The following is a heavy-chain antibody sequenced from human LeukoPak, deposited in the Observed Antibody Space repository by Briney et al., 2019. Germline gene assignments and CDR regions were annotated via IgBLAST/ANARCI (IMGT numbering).Heavy chain of an antibody. CDR3: ARGPGSGYPYYFDY. D-gene: IGHD3-3*01. Sequence: SETLSLTCTVSGASISSYYWSWIRQPAGKGLEWIGRIYTSGSTNYNPSLKSRVTMSVDTPKNQFSLKLSSVTAADTAVYYCARGPGSGYPYYFDYWGQGTLVTVSS. CDR1: GASISSYY. J-gene: IGHJ4*02. CDR2: IYTSGST. V-gene: IGHV4-4*07.